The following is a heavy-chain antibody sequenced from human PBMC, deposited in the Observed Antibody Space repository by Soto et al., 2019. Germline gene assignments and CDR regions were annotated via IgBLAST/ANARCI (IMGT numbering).Heavy chain of an antibody. D-gene: IGHD3-3*02. CDR1: GGSISSSSYY. V-gene: IGHV4-39*01. CDR2: IYYSGST. CDR3: ASPKIAFYNWFDH. J-gene: IGHJ5*02. Sequence: SEALSLTCTGSGGSISSSSYYWGWIRQPPGKGLEWIGSIYYSGSTYYNPSLKSRVTISVDTSKNQFSLKLSSVTAADTAVYYCASPKIAFYNWFDHWGQGTLVT.